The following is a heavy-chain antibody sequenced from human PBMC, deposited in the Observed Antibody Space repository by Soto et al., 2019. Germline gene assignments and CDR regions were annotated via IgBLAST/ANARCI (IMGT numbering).Heavy chain of an antibody. CDR1: GGTFSSYA. D-gene: IGHD2-2*01. V-gene: IGHV1-69*12. J-gene: IGHJ6*02. CDR3: ARCIVLVPAGPFLYYYGMDV. CDR2: IIPIFGTA. Sequence: QVQLVQSGAEVKKPGSSVKVSCKASGGTFSSYAISWVRQAPGQGLEWMGGIIPIFGTANYAQKFQGRVTITAAEAXXTXYXXPSSLRAEDTAVYYCARCIVLVPAGPFLYYYGMDVWGQGTTVTVSS.